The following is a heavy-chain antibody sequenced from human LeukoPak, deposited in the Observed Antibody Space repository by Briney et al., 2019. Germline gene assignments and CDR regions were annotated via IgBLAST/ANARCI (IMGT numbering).Heavy chain of an antibody. CDR1: GFTFSSYA. J-gene: IGHJ4*02. CDR2: ITGSGGNT. Sequence: GGSLRLSCAASGFTFSSYAMNWVRQAPGKGLAWVSAITGSGGNTYYADSVKGRFTISRDNSKNTLYLQMNSLRAEDTAVYYCANREYSGSYWGIDYWGQGTLVTVSS. D-gene: IGHD1-26*01. V-gene: IGHV3-23*01. CDR3: ANREYSGSYWGIDY.